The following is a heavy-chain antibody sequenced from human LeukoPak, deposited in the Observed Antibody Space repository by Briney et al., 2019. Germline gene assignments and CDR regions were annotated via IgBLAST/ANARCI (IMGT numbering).Heavy chain of an antibody. CDR2: INPNSGGT. CDR1: GYTFTGYY. V-gene: IGHV1-2*02. D-gene: IGHD6-13*01. CDR3: AREGGSWYREVYGDY. Sequence: ASVKVSCKASGYTFTGYYMHWVRQAPGQGLEWMGWINPNSGGTNYAQKFQGRVTMTRDTSISTAYMELSRLRSDDTAVYYCAREGGSWYREVYGDYWGQGTLVTVSS. J-gene: IGHJ4*02.